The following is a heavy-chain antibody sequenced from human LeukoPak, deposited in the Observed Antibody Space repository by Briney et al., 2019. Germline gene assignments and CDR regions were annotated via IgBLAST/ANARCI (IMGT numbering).Heavy chain of an antibody. CDR1: GGSFSGYY. Sequence: PSETLSLTCAVYGGSFSGYYWSWIRQPPGKGLEWIREINHSGSTNYNPSLKSRVTISVDTSKNQFSLKLSSVTAADTAVYYCARVVAAAGRYFDYWGQGTLVTVSS. D-gene: IGHD6-13*01. V-gene: IGHV4-34*01. CDR2: INHSGST. CDR3: ARVVAAAGRYFDY. J-gene: IGHJ4*02.